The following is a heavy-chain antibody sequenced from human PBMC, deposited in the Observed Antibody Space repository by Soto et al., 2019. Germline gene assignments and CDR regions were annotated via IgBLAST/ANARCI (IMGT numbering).Heavy chain of an antibody. J-gene: IGHJ4*02. V-gene: IGHV4-4*02. CDR3: ASNGALGGNTRADQ. Sequence: QVHLVESGPGLVKPSGTLSLTCAVSGDSISTTNWWSWGRQPPGKGLEGIGGIYHSGKTNYNPSHKSRVTPTVDKSKHLFSLELKSWTAAVTAIYYCASNGALGGNTRADQWGQGSLVTVSS. CDR2: IYHSGKT. CDR1: GDSISTTNW. D-gene: IGHD1-26*01.